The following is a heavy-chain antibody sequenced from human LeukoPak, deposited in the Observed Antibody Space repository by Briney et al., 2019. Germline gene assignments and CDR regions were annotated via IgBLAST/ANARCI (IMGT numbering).Heavy chain of an antibody. CDR1: VCTFSSYA. Sequence: ASVKVSCKASVCTFSSYAISWVRQAPGQGLEWMGGIIPIFGTANYAQKFQGRVTITADESTSTAYMELSRLRSDDTAVYYCSRDPAIAAAGSMEVDYWGQGTLVTVSS. V-gene: IGHV1-69*01. CDR2: IIPIFGTA. J-gene: IGHJ4*02. D-gene: IGHD6-13*01. CDR3: SRDPAIAAAGSMEVDY.